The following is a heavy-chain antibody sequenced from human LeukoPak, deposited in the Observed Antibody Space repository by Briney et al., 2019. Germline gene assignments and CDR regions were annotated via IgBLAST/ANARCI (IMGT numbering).Heavy chain of an antibody. CDR2: IDTHIGST. CDR1: GYTFAQYG. V-gene: IGHV1-18*01. Sequence: ASVKVSCKASGYTFAQYGISWVRQAPGQGLEWMGWIDTHIGSTNYAQKFQGRVAMTADTSTTTASMELRSLRSDDTAVYYCARRGRPIEYTSGWYGDFDYWGQGTLVTVSS. CDR3: ARRGRPIEYTSGWYGDFDY. J-gene: IGHJ4*02. D-gene: IGHD6-19*01.